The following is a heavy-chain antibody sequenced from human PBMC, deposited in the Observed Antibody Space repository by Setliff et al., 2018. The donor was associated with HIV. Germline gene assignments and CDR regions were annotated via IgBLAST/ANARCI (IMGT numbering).Heavy chain of an antibody. D-gene: IGHD3-10*01. Sequence: ASVKVSCKASGYTFTSYDINWVRQATGQGLEWMGWMNPNSGNTGYAQKFQGRVTMTGNTSISTAYMELNSLRTEDTALYYCAREGGSERMPFFYYYMDVWGKGTTVTVSS. CDR1: GYTFTSYD. CDR3: AREGGSERMPFFYYYMDV. CDR2: MNPNSGNT. V-gene: IGHV1-8*02. J-gene: IGHJ6*03.